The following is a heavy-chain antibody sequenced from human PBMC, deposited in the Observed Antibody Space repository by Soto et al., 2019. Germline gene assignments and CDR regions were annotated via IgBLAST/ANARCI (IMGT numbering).Heavy chain of an antibody. V-gene: IGHV3-21*01. CDR1: GFTFSSYS. D-gene: IGHD4-17*01. CDR3: ANRGGVTTGFDY. J-gene: IGHJ4*02. Sequence: PGGSLRLSCAASGFTFSSYSMNWVRQAPGKGLEWVSSISSSSSYIYYADSVKGRFTISRDNAKNTLYLQMNSLRAEDTAVYYCANRGGVTTGFDYWGQGTLVTVSS. CDR2: ISSSSSYI.